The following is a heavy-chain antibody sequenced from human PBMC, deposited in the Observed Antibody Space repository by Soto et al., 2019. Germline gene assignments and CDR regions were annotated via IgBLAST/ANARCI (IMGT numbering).Heavy chain of an antibody. CDR2: ISGSGGST. D-gene: IGHD7-27*01. Sequence: GGSLRLSCAASGFTFSSYAMSWVRQAPGKGLEWVSAISGSGGSTYYADSVKGRFTISRDNSKNTLYLQMNSLRAEDPAVYYCAEGCRFNWGVVDSFDYWGQGTLVTVSS. V-gene: IGHV3-23*01. J-gene: IGHJ4*02. CDR3: AEGCRFNWGVVDSFDY. CDR1: GFTFSSYA.